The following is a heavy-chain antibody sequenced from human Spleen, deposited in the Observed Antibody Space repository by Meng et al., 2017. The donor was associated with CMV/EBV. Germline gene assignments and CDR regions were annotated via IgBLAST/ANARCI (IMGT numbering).Heavy chain of an antibody. CDR2: IKEDGSEK. CDR3: ARTYYYDSSSYRPFDY. V-gene: IGHV3-7*01. Sequence: GESLKISCAASGFTFSNYWMTWVRQAPGRGLEWVANIKEDGSEKYCVDSVKGRFTISRDNAKNSLYLQMNSLRADDTAVYYCARTYYYDSSSYRPFDYWGQGTLVTVSS. CDR1: GFTFSNYW. J-gene: IGHJ4*02. D-gene: IGHD3-22*01.